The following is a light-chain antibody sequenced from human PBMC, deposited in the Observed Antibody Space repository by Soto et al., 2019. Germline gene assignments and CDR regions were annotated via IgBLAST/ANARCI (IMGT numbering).Light chain of an antibody. CDR3: QQLKSYPQT. Sequence: IEMTQSPSPVSASVGDRVTITCRASQDIRSRLAWYQHKPGKAPNLLIYSATTLQSGVPSRFSGSGSGTEFTLTISSLQPEDFATYYCQQLKSYPQTFGQGTKVDIK. J-gene: IGKJ1*01. CDR2: SAT. V-gene: IGKV1-12*01. CDR1: QDIRSR.